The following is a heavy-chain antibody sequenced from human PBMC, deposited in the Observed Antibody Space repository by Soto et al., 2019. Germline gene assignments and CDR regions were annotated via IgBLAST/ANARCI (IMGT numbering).Heavy chain of an antibody. CDR3: ARDFMARTNYYGMDV. CDR2: IYSGGTT. J-gene: IGHJ6*02. V-gene: IGHV3-53*01. Sequence: EVQLVESGGGLIQPGGSLRLSCAASGFTVSSNYMSWVRQAPGKGLEWVSVIYSGGTTFYADSVKGRFTISRDNSKNTLYLQMNSLRAEDTAVYYCARDFMARTNYYGMDVWGQGTTVTVSS. D-gene: IGHD1-1*01. CDR1: GFTVSSNY.